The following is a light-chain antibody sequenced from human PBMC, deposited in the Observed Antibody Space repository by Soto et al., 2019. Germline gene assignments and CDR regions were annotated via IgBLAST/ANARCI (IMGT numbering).Light chain of an antibody. Sequence: EIVLTQSPATLSLSPGERATLSCRASQSVSSNLAWYHQKPGQAPRLLIYGASTRATGIPARFSGSGSGTDFTLTISSLQSEDFAVYYCQQYNNWPPWTFGQGTKVEIK. CDR2: GAS. V-gene: IGKV3-15*01. CDR3: QQYNNWPPWT. J-gene: IGKJ1*01. CDR1: QSVSSN.